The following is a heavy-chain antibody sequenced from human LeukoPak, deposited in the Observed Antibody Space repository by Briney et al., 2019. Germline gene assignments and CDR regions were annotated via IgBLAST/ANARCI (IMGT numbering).Heavy chain of an antibody. J-gene: IGHJ2*01. CDR2: VSASDGRT. V-gene: IGHV3-23*01. Sequence: GGSLRLSCAASGFTFSSYAMSWVRQAPGKGLEWVSAVSASDGRTYYADSVKGRFTISRDNSKNTLYLQMNSPRAEDTAVYYCAKVYGCFDLWGRGTLVTVSS. D-gene: IGHD3-16*01. CDR1: GFTFSSYA. CDR3: AKVYGCFDL.